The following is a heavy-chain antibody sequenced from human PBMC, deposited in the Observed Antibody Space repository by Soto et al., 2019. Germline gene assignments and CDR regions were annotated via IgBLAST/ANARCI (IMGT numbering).Heavy chain of an antibody. D-gene: IGHD4-17*01. J-gene: IGHJ6*02. CDR1: GFTFSSYA. V-gene: IGHV3-30-3*01. Sequence: QVQLVESGGGVVQPGRSLRLSCAASGFTFSSYAMHWVRQAPGKGLEWVAVISYDGSNKYYADSVKGRFTISRDNSKNTLYLQMNSLRAEDTAVYYCARDAIPHDYGDPGGMDVWGQGTTVTVSS. CDR3: ARDAIPHDYGDPGGMDV. CDR2: ISYDGSNK.